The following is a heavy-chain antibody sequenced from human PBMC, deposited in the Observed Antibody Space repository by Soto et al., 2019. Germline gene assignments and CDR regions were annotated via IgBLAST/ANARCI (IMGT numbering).Heavy chain of an antibody. Sequence: PSETLSLTCTVSGGSISSGGYYWSWIRQHPGKGLEWIGYIYYSGSTYYNPSLKSRVTISVDTSKNQFSLKLSSVTAADTAVYYCARXADYCSSTSCLFDYWGQGTLVTVSS. J-gene: IGHJ4*02. D-gene: IGHD2-2*01. CDR1: GGSISSGGYY. CDR2: IYYSGST. CDR3: ARXADYCSSTSCLFDY. V-gene: IGHV4-31*03.